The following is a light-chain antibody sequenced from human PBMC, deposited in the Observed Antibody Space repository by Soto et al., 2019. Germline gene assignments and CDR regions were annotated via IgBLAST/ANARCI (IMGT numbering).Light chain of an antibody. V-gene: IGKV3-20*01. J-gene: IGKJ4*01. Sequence: EIVLTQAPGTLSLSPGERATLFCRASQSLSSTYLAWYQQRSGQAPRLLIFGASNRTTGIPDRFRGSWSGTDFTLTISRLEHGDFAVYYFQRDGRSSLSFRGGTRVES. CDR1: QSLSSTY. CDR2: GAS. CDR3: QRDGRSSLS.